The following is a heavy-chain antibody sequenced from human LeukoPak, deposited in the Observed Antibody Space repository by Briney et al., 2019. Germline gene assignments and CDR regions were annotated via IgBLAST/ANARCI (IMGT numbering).Heavy chain of an antibody. J-gene: IGHJ4*02. CDR2: IYYSGST. CDR3: ARSRYSSAVLDY. V-gene: IGHV4-59*01. D-gene: IGHD6-19*01. CDR1: GGSISSYY. Sequence: SETLSLTCTVSGGSISSYYWSWIRQPPGKGLEWIGYIYYSGSTNYNPPLKSRVTISVDTSKNQFSLKLSSVTAADTAVYYCARSRYSSAVLDYWGQGTLVTVSS.